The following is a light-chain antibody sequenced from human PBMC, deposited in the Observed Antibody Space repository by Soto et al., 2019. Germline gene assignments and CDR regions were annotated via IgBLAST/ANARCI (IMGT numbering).Light chain of an antibody. CDR1: QRVGSSY. J-gene: IGKJ1*01. Sequence: EIVLTQSPGTLSLSPGERATLSCRASQRVGSSYLAWYQQKPGQAPRLLIYGASSRATGIPDRFSGSGSGTDFTLTISRLEPEDFAVYNCQHYGTAPWTFGQGTKVEIK. V-gene: IGKV3-20*01. CDR3: QHYGTAPWT. CDR2: GAS.